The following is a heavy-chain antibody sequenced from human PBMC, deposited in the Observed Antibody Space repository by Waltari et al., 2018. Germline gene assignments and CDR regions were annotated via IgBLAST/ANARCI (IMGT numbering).Heavy chain of an antibody. CDR3: ARMGRRGSSSF. Sequence: EVQLVESGGGLVQPGGSLRLSCAASGFPFGSYDMSWVRQAPGKGLEWVSYISSSGSTIYYADSVKGRFTISRDNAKNSLYLQMNSLRAEDTAVYYCARMGRRGSSSFWGQGTLVTVSS. CDR1: GFPFGSYD. J-gene: IGHJ4*02. D-gene: IGHD3-10*01. CDR2: ISSSGSTI. V-gene: IGHV3-48*03.